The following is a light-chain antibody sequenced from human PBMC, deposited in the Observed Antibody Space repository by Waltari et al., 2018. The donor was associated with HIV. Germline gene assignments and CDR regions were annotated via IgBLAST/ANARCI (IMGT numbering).Light chain of an antibody. J-gene: IGLJ2*01. CDR3: YSTDISGYSRV. Sequence: SYELTQPPSVSVSPGQTARITCPGHALPKHFAYWYQQKAGQAAALVIYEDKKRPSGIPERFSGSRSGTLATLSIRGAQVEDEADYYCYSTDISGYSRVFGGGTKVTVL. V-gene: IGLV3-10*01. CDR2: EDK. CDR1: ALPKHF.